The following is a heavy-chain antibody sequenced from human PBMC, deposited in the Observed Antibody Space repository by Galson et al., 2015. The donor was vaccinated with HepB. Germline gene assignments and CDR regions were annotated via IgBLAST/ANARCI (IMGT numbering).Heavy chain of an antibody. V-gene: IGHV3-21*01. D-gene: IGHD4-17*01. CDR3: ARALIGDYGADAFDI. CDR1: GFTFSSYS. Sequence: SLRLSCAASGFTFSSYSMNWVRQAPGKGLEWVSSISSSSSYIYYADSVKGRFTISRDNAKNSLYLQMNSLRAEDTAVYYCARALIGDYGADAFDIWGQGTMVTVSS. J-gene: IGHJ3*02. CDR2: ISSSSSYI.